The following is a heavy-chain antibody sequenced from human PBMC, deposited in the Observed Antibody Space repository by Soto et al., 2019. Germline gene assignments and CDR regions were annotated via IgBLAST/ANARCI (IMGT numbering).Heavy chain of an antibody. V-gene: IGHV1-69*02. CDR2: IIPILGIA. D-gene: IGHD1-1*01. CDR1: GGTFSSYT. CDR3: ARSLPDGWKGY. Sequence: QVQLVQSGAEVKKPGSSVKVSCKASGGTFSSYTISWVRQAPGQGLEWMGRIIPILGIANYAQKSQRRVTITADKSTSTAYMELSSLRSEDRAVYYCARSLPDGWKGYWGQGTLVTVSS. J-gene: IGHJ4*02.